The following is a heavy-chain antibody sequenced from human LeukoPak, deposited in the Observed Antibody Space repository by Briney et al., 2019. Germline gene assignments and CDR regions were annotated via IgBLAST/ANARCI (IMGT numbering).Heavy chain of an antibody. V-gene: IGHV4-34*01. Sequence: KTSETLSLTCAVYGGSFSGYYWSWIRQPPGKGLEWIGEINHSGSTNYNPSLKSRVTISVDTSKNQFSLKLSSVTAADTAVYYCARSRPNWFDPWGQGTLVTVSS. CDR1: GGSFSGYY. CDR2: INHSGST. J-gene: IGHJ5*02. CDR3: ARSRPNWFDP.